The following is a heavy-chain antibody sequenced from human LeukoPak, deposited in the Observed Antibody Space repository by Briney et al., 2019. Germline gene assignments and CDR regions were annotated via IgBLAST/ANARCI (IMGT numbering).Heavy chain of an antibody. J-gene: IGHJ5*02. CDR3: ARLPTGFPNWFDP. CDR2: IYYSGTT. CDR1: GGSIISSSYN. D-gene: IGHD2-8*02. Sequence: SETLSLTCTVSGGSIISSSYNWGWIRQPPGKGLEWIGTIYYSGTTYYNPSLQSQVTISVDTSKNEFSLKVNSVTAADTAVYYCARLPTGFPNWFDPWGQGTRVTVSS. V-gene: IGHV4-39*01.